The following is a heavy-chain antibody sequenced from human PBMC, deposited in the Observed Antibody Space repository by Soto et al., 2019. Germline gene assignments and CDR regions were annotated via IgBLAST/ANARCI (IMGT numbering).Heavy chain of an antibody. Sequence: PSETLSLTCTVSGGSISSYYWSWIRQPPGKGLEWIGYIYYSGSTNYNPSLKSRVTISVDTSKNQFSLKLSSVTAADTAVYYCARTNSVGSRWYLDVWGKGTSVTVSS. J-gene: IGHJ6*03. CDR1: GGSISSYY. V-gene: IGHV4-59*01. D-gene: IGHD6-13*01. CDR3: ARTNSVGSRWYLDV. CDR2: IYYSGST.